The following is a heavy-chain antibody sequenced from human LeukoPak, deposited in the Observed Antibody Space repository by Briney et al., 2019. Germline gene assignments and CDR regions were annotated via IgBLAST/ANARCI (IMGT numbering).Heavy chain of an antibody. CDR2: INSDGSST. D-gene: IGHD3-22*01. CDR3: AKVPYYYDSSGYSRRAFDI. J-gene: IGHJ3*02. CDR1: GFTFSSYW. Sequence: GGSLRLSCAASGFTFSSYWMHWVRQAPGKGLVWVSRINSDGSSTSYADSVKGRFTISRDNAKNTLYLQMNSLRAEDTAVYYCAKVPYYYDSSGYSRRAFDIWGQGTMVTVSS. V-gene: IGHV3-74*01.